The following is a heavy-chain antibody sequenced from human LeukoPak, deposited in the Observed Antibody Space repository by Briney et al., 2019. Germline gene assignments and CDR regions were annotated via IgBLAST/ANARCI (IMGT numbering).Heavy chain of an antibody. Sequence: GGSLRVSCVASGFNFSYYDMYWVRQAPGKGLEWLSHISSFGNIIYSADSLEGRFTLSRDNAKNSLYLQMHSLRVEDTAVYYCARAFCSGGHCYQGAFDYWGQGTLVTVSS. J-gene: IGHJ4*02. CDR1: GFNFSYYD. CDR2: ISSFGNII. CDR3: ARAFCSGGHCYQGAFDY. D-gene: IGHD2-21*02. V-gene: IGHV3-48*03.